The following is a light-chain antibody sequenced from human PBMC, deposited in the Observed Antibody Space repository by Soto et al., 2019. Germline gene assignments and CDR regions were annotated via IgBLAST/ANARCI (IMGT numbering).Light chain of an antibody. CDR1: QSMSSD. J-gene: IGKJ2*01. CDR3: PRSYSAPYS. V-gene: IGKV1-39*01. CDR2: AAS. Sequence: DIQMTQSPSSLSASVGDSVTITCGAGQSMSSDLNWYHQKPGKAPKLLIYAASSLQTGVPSRFSGSGSGTEFTLTITRLQSEDFATYYCPRSYSAPYSFGKGTKREI.